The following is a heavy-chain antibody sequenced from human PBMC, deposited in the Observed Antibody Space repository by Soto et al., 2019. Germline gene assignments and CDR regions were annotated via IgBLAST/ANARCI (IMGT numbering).Heavy chain of an antibody. CDR2: IKQDGSEK. Sequence: PGGSLRLSCAASGFTFSSYWMSWVRQAPGKGLEWVANIKQDGSEKYYVDSVKGRFTISRDNAKNSLYLQMNSLRAEDTAVYYCSIFFDLGYGAQRAHMAVWAKGTTVTISS. J-gene: IGHJ6*03. V-gene: IGHV3-7*01. CDR3: SIFFDLGYGAQRAHMAV. CDR1: GFTFSSYW. D-gene: IGHD5-12*01.